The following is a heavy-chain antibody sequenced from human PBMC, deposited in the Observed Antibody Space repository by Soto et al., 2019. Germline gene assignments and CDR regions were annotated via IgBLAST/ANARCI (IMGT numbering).Heavy chain of an antibody. J-gene: IGHJ3*02. V-gene: IGHV3-20*03. CDR3: ARENGESSAFDT. Sequence: SWIRQPPGKGLEWVSGINWNGGSTGYADSVKGRFTISRDNAKNSLYLQMNSLRAEDTALYYCARENGESSAFDTWCQGPMVT. CDR2: INWNGGST. D-gene: IGHD2-8*01.